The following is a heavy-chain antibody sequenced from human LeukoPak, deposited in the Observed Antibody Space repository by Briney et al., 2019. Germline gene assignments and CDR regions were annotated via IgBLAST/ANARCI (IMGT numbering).Heavy chain of an antibody. V-gene: IGHV3-7*01. CDR3: ARSPYEFV. J-gene: IGHJ4*02. CDR1: GFTFSSYG. CDR2: IKQDGSEK. D-gene: IGHD5-12*01. Sequence: GGSLRLSCAASGFTFSSYGMHWVRQAPGKGLEWVANIKQDGSEKYYVDSVKGRFTISRDNAKNSLYLQMNSLRAEDTAVYYCARSPYEFVWGQGTLVTVSS.